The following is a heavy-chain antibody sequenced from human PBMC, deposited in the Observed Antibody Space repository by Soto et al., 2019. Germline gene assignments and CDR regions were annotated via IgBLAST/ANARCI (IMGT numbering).Heavy chain of an antibody. Sequence: ASVKVSCKASGYTFTGYYMHWVRQAPGQGLEWMGWINPNSGGTNYAQKFQGWVTMTRDTSISTAYMELSRLRSDDTVVYYCARSGSYYRDAFDIWGQGTMVTVSS. CDR2: INPNSGGT. CDR1: GYTFTGYY. D-gene: IGHD1-26*01. CDR3: ARSGSYYRDAFDI. V-gene: IGHV1-2*04. J-gene: IGHJ3*02.